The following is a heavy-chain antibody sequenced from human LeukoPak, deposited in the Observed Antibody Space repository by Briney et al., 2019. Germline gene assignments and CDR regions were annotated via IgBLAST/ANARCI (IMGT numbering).Heavy chain of an antibody. Sequence: SETLSLTCAVYGGSFSGYYWSWIRQPPGKGLEWIGEINHSGSTNYNPSLKSRVTISVDTSKNQFPLKLSSVTAADTAVYYCARGLGYCSGGSCYLDYWGQGTLVTVSS. CDR2: INHSGST. J-gene: IGHJ4*02. CDR1: GGSFSGYY. D-gene: IGHD2-15*01. CDR3: ARGLGYCSGGSCYLDY. V-gene: IGHV4-34*01.